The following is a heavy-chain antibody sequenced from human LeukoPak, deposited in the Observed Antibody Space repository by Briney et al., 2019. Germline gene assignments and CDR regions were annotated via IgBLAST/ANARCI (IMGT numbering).Heavy chain of an antibody. CDR2: IYYSGST. CDR3: ARGRVRFDP. D-gene: IGHD3-10*01. Sequence: PSETLSLTCTVSGGSVNSGNYYWSWIRQPPGKGLEWIGYIYYSGSTNYNPSLKSRVTISVDTSKNQFSLKLSSVTAADTAVYYCARGRVRFDPWGQGTLVTVSS. CDR1: GGSVNSGNYY. J-gene: IGHJ5*02. V-gene: IGHV4-61*01.